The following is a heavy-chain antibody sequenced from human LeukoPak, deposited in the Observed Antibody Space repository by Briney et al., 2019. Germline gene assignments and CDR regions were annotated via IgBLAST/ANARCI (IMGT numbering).Heavy chain of an antibody. D-gene: IGHD1-14*01. Sequence: ASVKVSCKASGYTFTSYGIGWVRQAPGQGLEWMGWISAYNGNTNYAQKLQSRVTMTTDTSTSTAYMELRSLRSDDTAVYYCARDRGSIDSNPTDYWGQGTLVTVSS. CDR2: ISAYNGNT. V-gene: IGHV1-18*01. J-gene: IGHJ4*02. CDR3: ARDRGSIDSNPTDY. CDR1: GYTFTSYG.